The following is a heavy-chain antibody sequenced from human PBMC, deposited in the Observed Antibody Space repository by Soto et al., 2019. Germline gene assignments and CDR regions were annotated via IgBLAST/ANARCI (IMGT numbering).Heavy chain of an antibody. Sequence: GGSLRLSCAASGFTFSSYSMNWVRQAPGKGLEWVSYISSSSSTIYYADSVEGRFTISRDNAKNSLYLQMNSLRDEDTAVYYCARDRFSGNYVVDYYYYYGMDVWGQGTTVTVSS. CDR1: GFTFSSYS. V-gene: IGHV3-48*02. CDR2: ISSSSSTI. CDR3: ARDRFSGNYVVDYYYYYGMDV. D-gene: IGHD1-7*01. J-gene: IGHJ6*02.